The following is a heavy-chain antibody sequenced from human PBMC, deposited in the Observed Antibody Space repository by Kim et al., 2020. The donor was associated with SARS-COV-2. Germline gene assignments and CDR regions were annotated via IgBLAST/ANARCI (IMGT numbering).Heavy chain of an antibody. D-gene: IGHD6-6*01. V-gene: IGHV4-34*01. CDR2: INHSGST. CDR3: ALVPVYSSSSGLDYYYGMDV. CDR1: GGSFSGYY. J-gene: IGHJ6*02. Sequence: SETLSLTCAVYGGSFSGYYWSWIRQPPGKGLEWIGEINHSGSTNYNPSLKSRVTISVDTSKNQFSLKLSSVTAADTAVYYCALVPVYSSSSGLDYYYGMDVWGQGTTVTVSS.